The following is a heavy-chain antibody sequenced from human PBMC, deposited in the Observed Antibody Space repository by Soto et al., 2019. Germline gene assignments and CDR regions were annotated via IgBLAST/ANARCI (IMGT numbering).Heavy chain of an antibody. D-gene: IGHD2-15*01. J-gene: IGHJ6*02. CDR1: GGSISGSTYY. CDR3: ARGCSGGSCYSHYYGLDV. Sequence: QVQLQESGPGLVKPSETLSLTCTVSGGSISGSTYYWSWIRQPPGKGPEWIGYIYHSGSTYYSPSLKSRLSISVDTSKNQFSLKLSSVTAADTAVYYCARGCSGGSCYSHYYGLDVWGQGTTVTVSS. V-gene: IGHV4-30-4*01. CDR2: IYHSGST.